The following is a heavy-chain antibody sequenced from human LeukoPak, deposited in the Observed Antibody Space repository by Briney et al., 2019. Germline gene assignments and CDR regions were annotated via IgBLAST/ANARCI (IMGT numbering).Heavy chain of an antibody. D-gene: IGHD4-17*01. CDR3: AKGVTPVISLQFFDY. Sequence: GGSLRLSCAASGFTFNTYTMYWVRQAPGKGLEWVSSISGSGLNTYYADSVKGRFTISRDKSKNTLYLQMNSLRAEDTAVYYCAKGVTPVISLQFFDYWGQGTLITVSS. CDR2: ISGSGLNT. CDR1: GFTFNTYT. J-gene: IGHJ4*02. V-gene: IGHV3-23*01.